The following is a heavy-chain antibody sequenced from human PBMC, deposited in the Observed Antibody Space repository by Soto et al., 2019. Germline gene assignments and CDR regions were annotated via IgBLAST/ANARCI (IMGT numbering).Heavy chain of an antibody. J-gene: IGHJ6*02. V-gene: IGHV4-34*01. CDR2: INDGGST. D-gene: IGHD6-6*01. CDR3: RLLSSQRPYGLDV. CDR1: GGSLRGFF. Sequence: QVQLQQWGAGLLKPSETLSLSCAVYGGSLRGFFWSWIRQPPGKGLEWIGEINDGGSTNYNPPLKSRVPISVDTSKNHFSLTLMSVTAADTAVYYCRLLSSQRPYGLDVWGQGTTVTVSS.